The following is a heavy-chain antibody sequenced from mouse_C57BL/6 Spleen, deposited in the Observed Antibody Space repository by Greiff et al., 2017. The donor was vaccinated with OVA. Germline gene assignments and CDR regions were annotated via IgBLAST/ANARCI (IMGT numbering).Heavy chain of an antibody. CDR1: GYTFTSYW. CDR2: IHPSDSDT. D-gene: IGHD3-2*02. V-gene: IGHV1-74*01. CDR3: AIREAAQAGYYFDY. J-gene: IGHJ2*01. Sequence: QVQLQQPGAELVKPGASVKVSCKASGYTFTSYWMHWVKQRPGQGLEWIGRIHPSDSDTNYNQKFKGKATLTVDKSSSTAYMQLSSLTSEDSAVDYCAIREAAQAGYYFDYWGQGTTLTVSS.